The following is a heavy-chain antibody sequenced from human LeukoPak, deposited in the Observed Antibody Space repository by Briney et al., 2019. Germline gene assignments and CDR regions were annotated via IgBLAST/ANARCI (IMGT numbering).Heavy chain of an antibody. J-gene: IGHJ6*02. V-gene: IGHV3-30-3*01. CDR1: GFTFSSYA. Sequence: GGSLRLSCAASGFTFSSYAMHWVRQAPGKGLEWVAVISYDGSNKYYADSVKGRFTISRDNFKNTLYLQMNSLRAEDTAVYYCARDPYYYDSSGYYGYYYYGMDVWGQGTTVTVSS. CDR3: ARDPYYYDSSGYYGYYYYGMDV. D-gene: IGHD3-22*01. CDR2: ISYDGSNK.